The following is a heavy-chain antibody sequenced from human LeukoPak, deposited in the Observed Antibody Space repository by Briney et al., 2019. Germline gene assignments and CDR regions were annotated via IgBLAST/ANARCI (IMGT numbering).Heavy chain of an antibody. J-gene: IGHJ4*02. V-gene: IGHV1-8*01. Sequence: ASVKVSCKASGYMFTSYDINWVRHATGQGLEWLGWMNPNSGNTGYVQEFQGRVAMTRNTSISTAYMELSSLRSEDTAVYYCARGPGLRCSGGSCYFDNWGQGTLVTVSS. CDR3: ARGPGLRCSGGSCYFDN. CDR1: GYMFTSYD. D-gene: IGHD2-15*01. CDR2: MNPNSGNT.